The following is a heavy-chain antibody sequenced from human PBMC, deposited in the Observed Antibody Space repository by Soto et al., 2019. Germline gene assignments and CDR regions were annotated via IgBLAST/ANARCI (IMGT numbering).Heavy chain of an antibody. D-gene: IGHD6-19*01. CDR2: ISVYSGKT. CDR3: ARSAMAGDYYYYGMDV. V-gene: IGHV1-18*04. Sequence: GSSVKVACKASGDTFSSYGITWVRQAPGQGLEWMGWISVYSGKTSYAQKLQDRVTMSTDTSTSTAYMELRRLRSDDTAFYYCARSAMAGDYYYYGMDVWGRGTTVTVSS. J-gene: IGHJ6*02. CDR1: GDTFSSYG.